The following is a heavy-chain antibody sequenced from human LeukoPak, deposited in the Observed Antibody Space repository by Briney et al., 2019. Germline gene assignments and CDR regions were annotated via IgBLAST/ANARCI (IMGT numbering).Heavy chain of an antibody. J-gene: IGHJ5*02. D-gene: IGHD3-22*01. CDR3: ARMYYYDNSGDDNWFDP. V-gene: IGHV1-8*03. Sequence: ASVKVSCQASGYSFTNYDINWVRQATRQGLEWMGWLNPDTGNTGYAQKFQGRVTITRNTSISTAYLELSSLRSEDTAIYYCARMYYYDNSGDDNWFDPWGQGTLVTVSS. CDR2: LNPDTGNT. CDR1: GYSFTNYD.